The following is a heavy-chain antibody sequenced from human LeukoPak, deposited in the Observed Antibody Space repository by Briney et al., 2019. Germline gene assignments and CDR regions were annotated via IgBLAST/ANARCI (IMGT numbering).Heavy chain of an antibody. V-gene: IGHV3-66*01. J-gene: IGHJ4*02. CDR1: GFSVTSHH. CDR3: ARDSSSYYFDY. CDR2: IYTGGTT. D-gene: IGHD6-6*01. Sequence: PGGALRLSCAASGFSVTSHHMNRVRQAPGKGLEWVSIIYTGGTTHYADSLNDRFTISRDDSINTLYLQMNSLRAEDTAVYYCARDSSSYYFDYWGQGTPVTVSS.